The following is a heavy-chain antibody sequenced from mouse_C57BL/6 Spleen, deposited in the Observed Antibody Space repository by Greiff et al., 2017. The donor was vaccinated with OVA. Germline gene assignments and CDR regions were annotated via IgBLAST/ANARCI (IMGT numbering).Heavy chain of an antibody. CDR3: ARHYYGSSWYFDV. J-gene: IGHJ1*03. D-gene: IGHD1-1*01. Sequence: QVQLKESGPGLVAPSQSLSITCTVSGFSLTSYGVHWVRQPPGKGLEWLVVIWSDGSTTYNSALKSRLSISKANSKSQVFLKMNSLQTDDTAMYYCARHYYGSSWYFDVWGTGTTVTVSS. CDR1: GFSLTSYG. V-gene: IGHV2-6-1*01. CDR2: IWSDGST.